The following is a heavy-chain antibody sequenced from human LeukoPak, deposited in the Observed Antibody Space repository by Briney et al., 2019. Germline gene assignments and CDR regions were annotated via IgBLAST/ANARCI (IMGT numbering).Heavy chain of an antibody. V-gene: IGHV4-30-4*08. CDR1: GGSFSGYY. CDR3: ARVNFWSGYYDPSSDWFDP. Sequence: PSETLSLTCAVYGGSFSGYYWSWIRQPPGKGLEWIGYIYYSGSTYYNPSLKSRVTISVDTSKNQFSLKLSSVTAADTAVYYCARVNFWSGYYDPSSDWFDPWGQGTLVTVSS. D-gene: IGHD3-3*01. CDR2: IYYSGST. J-gene: IGHJ5*02.